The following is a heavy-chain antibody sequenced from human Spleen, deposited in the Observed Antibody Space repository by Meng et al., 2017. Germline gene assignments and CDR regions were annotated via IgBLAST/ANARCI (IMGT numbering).Heavy chain of an antibody. Sequence: SETLSLTCAVSGYSITGSYNWGWIRQSPGKGLEWIGSIYQSGITTYNPSLKSRVIMSIDASKSQFSLKVYSVTTADTAVYYCARGSVSLDSWGQGALVTVSS. CDR1: GYSITGSYN. D-gene: IGHD5/OR15-5a*01. CDR3: ARGSVSLDS. V-gene: IGHV4-38-2*01. CDR2: IYQSGIT. J-gene: IGHJ4*02.